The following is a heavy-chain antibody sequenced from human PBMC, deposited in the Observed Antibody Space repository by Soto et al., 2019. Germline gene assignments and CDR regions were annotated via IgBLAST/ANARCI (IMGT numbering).Heavy chain of an antibody. Sequence: SETLSLTCPVSGGSISSYYGSWIRQPPGKGLELIGYIYYSGSTNYNPSLKSRVTISADTSKNQFSLKLSSVTATDTAVYYCARAYSYGYGLYFDYWGHGTLVTVSS. D-gene: IGHD5-18*01. V-gene: IGHV4-59*08. J-gene: IGHJ4*01. CDR1: GGSISSYY. CDR3: ARAYSYGYGLYFDY. CDR2: IYYSGST.